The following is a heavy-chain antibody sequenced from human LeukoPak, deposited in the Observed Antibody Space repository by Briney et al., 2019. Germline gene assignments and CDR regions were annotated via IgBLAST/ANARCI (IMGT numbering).Heavy chain of an antibody. V-gene: IGHV3-30*18. CDR2: IPYDGSNK. CDR1: GFTFSSYG. CDR3: AKVDSGGYEYDY. J-gene: IGHJ4*02. Sequence: PGRSLRLSCAASGFTFSSYGMHWVRQAPGKGLEWVAVIPYDGSNKYYADSVKGRFTISRDNSKNTLYLQMNSLRAEDTAVYYCAKVDSGGYEYDYWGQGTLVTVSS. D-gene: IGHD5-12*01.